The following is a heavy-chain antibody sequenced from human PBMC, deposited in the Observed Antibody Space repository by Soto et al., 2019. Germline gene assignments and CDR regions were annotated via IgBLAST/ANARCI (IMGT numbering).Heavy chain of an antibody. CDR2: ISGSGGST. Sequence: GESLKISCAASGFTFSSYAMSWVRQAPGKGLEWVSAISGSGGSTYYADSVKGRFTISRDNSKNTLYLQMNSLRAEDTAVYYCAKVLSNYYFDYWGQGTLVTVSS. V-gene: IGHV3-23*01. J-gene: IGHJ4*02. CDR3: AKVLSNYYFDY. CDR1: GFTFSSYA. D-gene: IGHD3-16*01.